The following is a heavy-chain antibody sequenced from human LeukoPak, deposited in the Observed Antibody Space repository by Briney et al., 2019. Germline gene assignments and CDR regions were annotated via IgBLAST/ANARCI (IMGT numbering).Heavy chain of an antibody. CDR1: GGTFSSSA. CDR3: ARDQGLTAPPPYGLDV. Sequence: ASVKVSCKTSGGTFSSSATTWVRQAPGQGLEWMGRIIPVLNITSYAQKFQGRVTITADTSTSTVYMELSSLRSEETAVYYCARDQGLTAPPPYGLDVWGQGTTVTVSS. J-gene: IGHJ6*02. V-gene: IGHV1-69*04. CDR2: IIPVLNIT. D-gene: IGHD4/OR15-4a*01.